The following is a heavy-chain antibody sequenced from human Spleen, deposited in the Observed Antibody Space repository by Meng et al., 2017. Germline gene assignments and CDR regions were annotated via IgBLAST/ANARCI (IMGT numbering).Heavy chain of an antibody. D-gene: IGHD4-11*01. CDR1: GGSISSYY. J-gene: IGHJ4*02. CDR3: ARGPTTMAHDFDY. Sequence: SETLSLTCTVSGGSISSYYWSWIRQPPGKGLEWIGYIYYSGSTNYNPSLKSRVTISVDTSKNQFSLKLSSVTAADSAAYYCARGPTTMAHDFDYWGQGTLVTVSS. CDR2: IYYSGST. V-gene: IGHV4-59*12.